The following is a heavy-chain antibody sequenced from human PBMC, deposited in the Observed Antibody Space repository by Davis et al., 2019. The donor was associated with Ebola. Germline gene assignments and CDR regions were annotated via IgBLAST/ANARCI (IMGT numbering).Heavy chain of an antibody. D-gene: IGHD5-18*01. CDR1: GLTFRGYG. CDR2: ISSNGGST. J-gene: IGHJ3*02. CDR3: ARGGTAMVTVYAFDI. Sequence: GESLKISCVASGLTFRGYGMHWVRQAPGKGLEYVSAISSNGGSTYYANSVKGRFTISRDNSKNTLYLQMGSLRAEDMAVYYCARGGTAMVTVYAFDIWGQGTMVTVSS. V-gene: IGHV3-64*01.